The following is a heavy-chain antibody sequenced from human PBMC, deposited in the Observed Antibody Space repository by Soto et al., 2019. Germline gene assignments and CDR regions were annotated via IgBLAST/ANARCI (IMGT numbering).Heavy chain of an antibody. V-gene: IGHV1-18*01. CDR1: GYTFTIYG. CDR3: AIGGGIVVVTAPFDV. D-gene: IGHD2-21*02. CDR2: ISAYNGNT. Sequence: ASVNVSCKASGYTFTIYGISWVRRAPGQGLEWMGWISAYNGNTNYAQKLQGRVTMTRDTSTSTVYMELRSLRYDDTALYYCAIGGGIVVVTAPFDVWGQGTLVTVSS. J-gene: IGHJ5*01.